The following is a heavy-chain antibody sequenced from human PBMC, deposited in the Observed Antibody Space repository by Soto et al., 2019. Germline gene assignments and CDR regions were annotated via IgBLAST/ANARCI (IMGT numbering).Heavy chain of an antibody. CDR1: GFTFNTYF. V-gene: IGHV1-18*01. J-gene: IGHJ4*02. D-gene: IGHD2-2*01. Sequence: HVQLLQSGGELKKPGASVKVSCNTSGFTFNTYFISWVRQAPGQGLEWKGWISPYNGNTKYGEKFQGRVTMTTDTMTRTAYMELRNLRIDDTAVYYCARDTSNSFDYWGQGTLVTVSS. CDR2: ISPYNGNT. CDR3: ARDTSNSFDY.